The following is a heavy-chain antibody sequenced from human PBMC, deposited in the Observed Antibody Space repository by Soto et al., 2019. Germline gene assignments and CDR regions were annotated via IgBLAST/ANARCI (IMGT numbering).Heavy chain of an antibody. Sequence: WGSLRLSCAASGFTFSSYAISCVRHSPWKWLEWVSAISGSGGSAYYADSVKGRFTISRDNSKNTLYLQMNSLRAEDTAVYYCAKGSSGYYPAEYFQHWGQGTLVTVSS. D-gene: IGHD3-22*01. J-gene: IGHJ1*01. CDR1: GFTFSSYA. CDR2: ISGSGGSA. CDR3: AKGSSGYYPAEYFQH. V-gene: IGHV3-23*01.